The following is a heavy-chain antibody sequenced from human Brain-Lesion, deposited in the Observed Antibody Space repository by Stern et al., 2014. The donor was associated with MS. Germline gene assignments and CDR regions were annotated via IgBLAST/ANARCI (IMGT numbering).Heavy chain of an antibody. CDR1: GGSISSGGYY. J-gene: IGHJ6*02. CDR2: IFNSGSP. D-gene: IGHD2-2*01. V-gene: IGHV4-61*02. CDR3: ARGRVVPGFQYYATDV. Sequence: VQLVESGPGLVKPSQTLSLSCTVSGGSISSGGYYWSWIRQPAGKGLEWIGRIFNSGSPSSNPSLKRRVTISIDTSKNQFSLRLNSMPAADTAVYYCARGRVVPGFQYYATDVWGQGTTVIVSS.